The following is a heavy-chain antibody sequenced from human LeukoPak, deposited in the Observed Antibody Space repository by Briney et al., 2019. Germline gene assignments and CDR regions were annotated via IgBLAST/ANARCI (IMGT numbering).Heavy chain of an antibody. D-gene: IGHD5-12*01. CDR1: GDSISRYY. CDR2: ISSSGDT. CDR3: ARHRGSSGYDYFDS. Sequence: SGTLCLTCTVSGDSISRYYWSWIRQPPGKALEWIQYISSSGDTNSNPSVKSRVTISVDTSKNLFSLKLSSVTAADTAVYYCARHRGSSGYDYFDSWGQGTLVTVSS. J-gene: IGHJ4*02. V-gene: IGHV4-59*01.